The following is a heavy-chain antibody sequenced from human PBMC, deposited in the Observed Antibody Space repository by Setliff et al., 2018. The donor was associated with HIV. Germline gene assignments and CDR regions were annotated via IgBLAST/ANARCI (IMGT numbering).Heavy chain of an antibody. CDR2: IYYRGST. CDR1: GGSISSYY. D-gene: IGHD2-2*01. CDR3: ARGFDYAQRPPLYYFDY. V-gene: IGHV4-59*12. J-gene: IGHJ4*02. Sequence: SETLSLTCTVSGGSISSYYWSWIRQPPGKGLEWIGSIYYRGSTYYNPSLKSRVTISVDTSKNQFSLKLSSVTAADTAVYYCARGFDYAQRPPLYYFDYWGQGTLVTVSS.